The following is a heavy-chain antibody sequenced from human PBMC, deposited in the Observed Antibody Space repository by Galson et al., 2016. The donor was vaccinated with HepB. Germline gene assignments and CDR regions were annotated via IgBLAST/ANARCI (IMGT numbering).Heavy chain of an antibody. D-gene: IGHD1-26*01. J-gene: IGHJ4*01. CDR1: GGTFSSYA. CDR2: IIPIFGTA. Sequence: SVKVSCKASGGTFSSYAISWVRQAPGQGLEWMGGIIPIFGTAYYEQKFQGRVTITEDKSTSTAYMELSSLRSEETAVYYCARSGSRELEDYWGHGTLLTVSS. CDR3: ARSGSRELEDY. V-gene: IGHV1-69*06.